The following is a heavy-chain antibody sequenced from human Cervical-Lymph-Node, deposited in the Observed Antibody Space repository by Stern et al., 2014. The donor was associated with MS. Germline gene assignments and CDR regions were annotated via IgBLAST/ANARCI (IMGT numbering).Heavy chain of an antibody. CDR1: GFTFKNYG. J-gene: IGHJ6*02. D-gene: IGHD2-8*01. V-gene: IGHV3-30*18. Sequence: VQLLESGGGVVQPGGSLRLSCVVSGFTFKNYGMYWVRQAPRKGPEFGAAPAYDEPNEHYADSVKGRFTISRDNSKNTLYLQMKSLTPEDTAVYFCLKERTISKNYYHAMDFGGQGTTVTVSS. CDR3: LKERTISKNYYHAMDF. CDR2: PAYDEPNE.